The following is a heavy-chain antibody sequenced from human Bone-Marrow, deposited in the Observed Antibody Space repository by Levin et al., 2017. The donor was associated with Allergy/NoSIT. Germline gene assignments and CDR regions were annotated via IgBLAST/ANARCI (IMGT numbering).Heavy chain of an antibody. D-gene: IGHD6-19*01. CDR2: ISSSGNAV. Sequence: GGSLRLSCAGSGFYFGSYSMNWVRQVPGKGLTWIAYISSSGNAVYYADSVRGRFTVSRDNAKNSVYLQMDSLRDEDTGVYYCARAIAVAGPFDYWGQGILVTVSS. CDR1: GFYFGSYS. V-gene: IGHV3-48*02. CDR3: ARAIAVAGPFDY. J-gene: IGHJ4*02.